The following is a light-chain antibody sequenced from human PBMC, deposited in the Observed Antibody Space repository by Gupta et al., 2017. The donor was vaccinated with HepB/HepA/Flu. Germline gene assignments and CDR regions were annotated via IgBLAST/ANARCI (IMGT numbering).Light chain of an antibody. CDR3: SSYTSSRTVV. J-gene: IGLJ2*01. CDR2: DVT. CDR1: SSDVGGYNY. V-gene: IGLV2-14*01. Sequence: QSALTQPASVSGSPGQSIAISCTGTSSDVGGYNYVSWYQQHPGKAPKVIIYDVTNRPSVVSNRFSGSKSGNTASLTISGLQAEDEADYYCSSYTSSRTVVFGGGTKLTVL.